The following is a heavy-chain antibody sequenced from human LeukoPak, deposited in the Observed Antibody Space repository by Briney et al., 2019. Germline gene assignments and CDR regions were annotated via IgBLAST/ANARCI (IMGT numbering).Heavy chain of an antibody. D-gene: IGHD6-13*01. Sequence: GGSLRLSCAASGFTFSNYGMHWVRQAPDKGLEWVAVIWYGANNKNYADSVKGRFIISRDNSKNTLYLQMNSLRAEDTAVYYCAKDQQPVAAGTGTSLDYWGQGTLVTVSS. V-gene: IGHV3-30*02. CDR1: GFTFSNYG. J-gene: IGHJ4*02. CDR3: AKDQQPVAAGTGTSLDY. CDR2: IWYGANNK.